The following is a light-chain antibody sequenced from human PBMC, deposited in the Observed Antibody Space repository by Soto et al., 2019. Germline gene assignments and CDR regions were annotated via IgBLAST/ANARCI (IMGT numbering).Light chain of an antibody. CDR1: SSDVGGYNY. Sequence: QSALTQPPSASGSPGQSVTISCTGTSSDVGGYNYVSWYQQHPGKAPKLMIYEVSKRPSGVPDRVSGSKSGNTASLTVSGLQAEDEADYYCSSYAGSNNNVFGTGTKLTVL. CDR2: EVS. V-gene: IGLV2-8*01. J-gene: IGLJ1*01. CDR3: SSYAGSNNNV.